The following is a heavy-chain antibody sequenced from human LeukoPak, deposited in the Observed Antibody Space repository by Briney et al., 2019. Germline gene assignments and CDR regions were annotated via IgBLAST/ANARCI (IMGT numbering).Heavy chain of an antibody. Sequence: PSETLSLTCAVYGGSFSGYYWSWIRQPPGKGLEWIGEINHSGSTNYNPSLKSRVTISVDTSKNQFSLKLSSVTAADTAVYYCARGKGLRYFGLHLDYWGQGTLVTVSS. CDR1: GGSFSGYY. V-gene: IGHV4-34*01. CDR2: INHSGST. D-gene: IGHD3-9*01. CDR3: ARGKGLRYFGLHLDY. J-gene: IGHJ4*02.